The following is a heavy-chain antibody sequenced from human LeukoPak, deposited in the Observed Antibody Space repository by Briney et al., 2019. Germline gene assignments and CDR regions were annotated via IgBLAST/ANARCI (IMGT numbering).Heavy chain of an antibody. CDR1: GFTFSNAW. CDR2: IKSKTDGGTT. D-gene: IGHD6-13*01. V-gene: IGHV3-15*01. J-gene: IGHJ4*02. CDR3: TKEEGAAAAIGY. Sequence: PGGSLRLSCAASGFTFSNAWMSWVRQAPGKGLEWVGRIKSKTDGGTTDYAAPVKGRFTISRDDSKNTLYLQMNSLKTEDTAVYYCTKEEGAAAAIGYWGQGTLVTVSS.